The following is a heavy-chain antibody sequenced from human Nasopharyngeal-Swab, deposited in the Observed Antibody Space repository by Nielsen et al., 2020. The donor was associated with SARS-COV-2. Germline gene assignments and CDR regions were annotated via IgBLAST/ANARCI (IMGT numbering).Heavy chain of an antibody. V-gene: IGHV4-39*07. D-gene: IGHD3-10*01. J-gene: IGHJ4*02. CDR2: IYHSGST. Sequence: GSLRLSCTVSGGSISSSSYYWGWIRQPPGKGLEWIGEIYHSGSTNYNPSLKSRVTISVDKSKNQFSLKLSSVTAADTAVYYCAAWYGEDYWGQGTLVTVSS. CDR3: AAWYGEDY. CDR1: GGSISSSSYY.